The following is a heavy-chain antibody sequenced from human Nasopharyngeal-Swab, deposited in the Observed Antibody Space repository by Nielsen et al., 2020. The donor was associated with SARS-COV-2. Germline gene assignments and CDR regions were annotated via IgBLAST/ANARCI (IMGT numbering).Heavy chain of an antibody. D-gene: IGHD1-26*01. Sequence: SLKIFCAASGFTFDDYAMHWVRQAPGKGLEWVSGISWNSGSTGYADSVKGRFTISRDNAKNSLYLQMNSLRAEDTALYYCAKDKYSGTYYIFDYWGQGTLVTVSS. CDR3: AKDKYSGTYYIFDY. J-gene: IGHJ4*02. CDR1: GFTFDDYA. V-gene: IGHV3-9*01. CDR2: ISWNSGST.